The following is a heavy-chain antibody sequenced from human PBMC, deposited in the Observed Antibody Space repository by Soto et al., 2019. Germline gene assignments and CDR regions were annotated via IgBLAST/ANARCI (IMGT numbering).Heavy chain of an antibody. J-gene: IGHJ2*01. V-gene: IGHV4-4*07. CDR2: LNIAGTI. Sequence: LSLTCSVSGASISSYNWNWVRQSAGKGPEWVGRLNIAGTINYNPSLKSRITMSMDTSKNQISLHLRSVTAADTAMYYCARDRGEYTSSWFWYFSHWGHGALVTVSS. CDR3: ARDRGEYTSSWFWYFSH. D-gene: IGHD6-13*01. CDR1: GASISSYN.